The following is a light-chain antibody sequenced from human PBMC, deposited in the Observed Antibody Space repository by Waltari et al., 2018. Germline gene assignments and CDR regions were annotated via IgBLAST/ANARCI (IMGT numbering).Light chain of an antibody. CDR1: QSISSY. CDR3: QQSYSTPFT. Sequence: DIQMTQSPSSLSASVGDRFTITCRASQSISSYLNWYQQKPGKAPKLLIYAASSLQSGVPSRFSGSGSGTDFTLTISSLQPEDFATYYCQQSYSTPFTFGPGTKVDIK. V-gene: IGKV1-39*01. J-gene: IGKJ3*01. CDR2: AAS.